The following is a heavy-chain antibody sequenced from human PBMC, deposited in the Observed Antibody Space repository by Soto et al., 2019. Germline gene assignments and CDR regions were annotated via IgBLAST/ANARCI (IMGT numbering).Heavy chain of an antibody. CDR3: ARVSRSTSVNFDY. V-gene: IGHV3-74*01. D-gene: IGHD4-17*01. J-gene: IGHJ4*02. CDR1: GFTFSSYW. Sequence: PGGSLRLSCAASGFTFSSYWMHWVRQAPGKGLVWVSRVNGDGNNTNHADSVKGRFTISRDNAKNTLYLQMNSLRAEDTAVYYCARVSRSTSVNFDYWGQGTLVTVSS. CDR2: VNGDGNNT.